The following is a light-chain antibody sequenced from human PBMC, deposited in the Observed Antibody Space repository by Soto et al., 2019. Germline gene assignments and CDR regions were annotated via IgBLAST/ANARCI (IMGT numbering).Light chain of an antibody. CDR1: SGHSSYA. CDR2: LNSDGSH. CDR3: QTWGTGIRV. J-gene: IGLJ2*01. Sequence: QTVVTQSPSASASLGASVKLTCTLSSGHSSYAIAWHQQQPEKGPRYLMKLNSDGSHSKGDDIPDRFSGSSSGAERYLTIPSLQSEDEADYYCQTWGTGIRVFGGGTKLTVL. V-gene: IGLV4-69*01.